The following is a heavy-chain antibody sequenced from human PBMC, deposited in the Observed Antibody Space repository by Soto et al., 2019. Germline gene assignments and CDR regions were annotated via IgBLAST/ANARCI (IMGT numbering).Heavy chain of an antibody. CDR3: ARDQVNYDILTGHYPRWFDP. V-gene: IGHV3-30-3*01. D-gene: IGHD3-9*01. J-gene: IGHJ5*02. CDR1: GFSFNNYA. CDR2: ISSDGSSK. Sequence: GWSLRLSCAASGFSFNNYALHWVRQAPGKGLEWVAVISSDGSSKSYADSVKGRFTISRDNSKNTLFLQMNSLRAEDTAVYYCARDQVNYDILTGHYPRWFDPWGQGTLVTVSS.